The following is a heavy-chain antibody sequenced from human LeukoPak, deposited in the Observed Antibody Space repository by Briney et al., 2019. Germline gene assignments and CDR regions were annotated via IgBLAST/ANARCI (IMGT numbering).Heavy chain of an antibody. V-gene: IGHV3-49*03. D-gene: IGHD1-26*01. Sequence: GGSLSLSCTASGFTFGDYAMSWFRQAPGKGLEWVGSIRSKAYGGTTEYAASVKGRFTISRDDSKSIAYLQMNSLKTEDTAVYYCTRVVGATTWGNFDYWGQGTLVTVSS. CDR3: TRVVGATTWGNFDY. CDR1: GFTFGDYA. CDR2: IRSKAYGGTT. J-gene: IGHJ4*02.